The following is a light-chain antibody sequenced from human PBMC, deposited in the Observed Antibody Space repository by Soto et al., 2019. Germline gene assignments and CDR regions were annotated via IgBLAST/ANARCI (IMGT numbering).Light chain of an antibody. CDR3: QQYGTSVLT. J-gene: IGKJ1*01. CDR1: QSVSNSY. V-gene: IGKV3-20*01. Sequence: EIVLTQSPGTLSLSPGEGATLSCRASQSVSNSYLAWYQQKPGQPPRLVIYNASIRATGIPDRFSGSRSGTDFTLTISRLEPEDFAVYYCQQYGTSVLTFGQGTKVEIK. CDR2: NAS.